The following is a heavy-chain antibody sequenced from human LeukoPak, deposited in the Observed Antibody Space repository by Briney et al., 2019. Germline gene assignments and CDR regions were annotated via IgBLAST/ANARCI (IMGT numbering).Heavy chain of an antibody. Sequence: ASVKVSCTASVYTFTDYYMHWVRQAPGQGLEWMGWINPNSGGTNYAQKFQGRVTMTTDTSISTAYMEVSRLRSDDTAVYYCARVRIGQQLDKYYYYAMDVWGQGTTVTVSS. J-gene: IGHJ6*02. CDR3: ARVRIGQQLDKYYYYAMDV. V-gene: IGHV1-2*02. CDR1: VYTFTDYY. D-gene: IGHD6-13*01. CDR2: INPNSGGT.